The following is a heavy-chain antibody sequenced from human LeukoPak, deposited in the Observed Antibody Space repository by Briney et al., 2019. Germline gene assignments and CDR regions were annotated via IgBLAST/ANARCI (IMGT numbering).Heavy chain of an antibody. Sequence: GSSVRVSFKASGGTLNTHIFTWVRQAPGQGLEWMGRITPIIDTTIYAQKFQGRLTITADKFTSTIYMELSSLRSDDTAVYYCARVNLRGSQYNWFDPRGQGTLVTVSS. CDR1: GGTLNTHI. CDR3: ARVNLRGSQYNWFDP. J-gene: IGHJ5*02. CDR2: ITPIIDTT. V-gene: IGHV1-69*08. D-gene: IGHD1-26*01.